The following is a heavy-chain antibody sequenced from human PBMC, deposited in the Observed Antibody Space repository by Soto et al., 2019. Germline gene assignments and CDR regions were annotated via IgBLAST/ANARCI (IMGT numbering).Heavy chain of an antibody. CDR3: ARQRTTVVTQAYFDH. J-gene: IGHJ4*02. CDR1: GECISSSSHY. D-gene: IGHD2-21*02. Sequence: PSGVLSVTCIVFGECISSSSHYWGWIRQPPGKGLEWIGSIYYSGRTYYNPSFKSRVTISIDTSKNQFSLKLSSVTATDTAVYYCARQRTTVVTQAYFDHWGQGALVT. CDR2: IYYSGRT. V-gene: IGHV4-39*01.